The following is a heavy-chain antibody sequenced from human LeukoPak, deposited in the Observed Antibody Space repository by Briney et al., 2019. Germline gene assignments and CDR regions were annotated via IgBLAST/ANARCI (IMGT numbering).Heavy chain of an antibody. CDR1: GGSFTGYY. CDR2: INHSGNT. D-gene: IGHD3-10*01. J-gene: IGHJ6*03. Sequence: SETLSLTCAVYGGSFTGYYWSWIRQPPGKGLEWIGEINHSGNTNYNPSLKSRVTILVDTSKNQFSLKVRSVTAADTAAYYCARRVKVNYLGWFGEDNYYYYMDVWGKGTTVTVSS. V-gene: IGHV4-34*01. CDR3: ARRVKVNYLGWFGEDNYYYYMDV.